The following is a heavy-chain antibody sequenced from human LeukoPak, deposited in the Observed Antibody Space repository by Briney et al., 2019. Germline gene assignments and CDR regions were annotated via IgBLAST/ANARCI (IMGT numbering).Heavy chain of an antibody. D-gene: IGHD3-10*01. CDR2: ISGSGGST. CDR1: GSTFSSNA. CDR3: AKDLDSGWFGELSFRYYYYYGMDV. J-gene: IGHJ6*02. Sequence: PGGSLRPSCAASGSTFSSNAMSWVRQPPGKGLEWDSAISGSGGSTYYADSVKGRFTISRDNSKNTLYLQMNSLRAEDTAVCFCAKDLDSGWFGELSFRYYYYYGMDVWGQGTTVTVSS. V-gene: IGHV3-23*01.